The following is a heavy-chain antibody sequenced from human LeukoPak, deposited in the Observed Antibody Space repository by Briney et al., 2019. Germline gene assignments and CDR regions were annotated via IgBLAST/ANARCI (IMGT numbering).Heavy chain of an antibody. J-gene: IGHJ4*02. CDR2: IIPIFGTA. Sequence: SVKVSCKASGGTFSSCAISWVRQAPGQGLEWMGGIIPIFGTANYAQKFQGRVTITADESTGTAYMELSSLRSEDTAVYYCARSSRDGYNLDYFDYWGQGTLVTVSS. CDR3: ARSSRDGYNLDYFDY. V-gene: IGHV1-69*01. CDR1: GGTFSSCA. D-gene: IGHD5-24*01.